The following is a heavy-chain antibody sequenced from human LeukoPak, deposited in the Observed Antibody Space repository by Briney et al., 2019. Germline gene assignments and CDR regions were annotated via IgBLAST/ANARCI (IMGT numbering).Heavy chain of an antibody. CDR3: AKAHYYDSSSYIPPDY. CDR1: GFTFSNYA. V-gene: IGHV3-23*01. J-gene: IGHJ4*02. Sequence: GGSLRLSCAASGFTFSNYAMSWVRQAPGKGLEWVSGISGSGGSTYYADSVKGRFTISRDNSKNTLYLQMNSLRAEDTAVYYCAKAHYYDSSSYIPPDYWGQGTLVTVSS. D-gene: IGHD3-22*01. CDR2: ISGSGGST.